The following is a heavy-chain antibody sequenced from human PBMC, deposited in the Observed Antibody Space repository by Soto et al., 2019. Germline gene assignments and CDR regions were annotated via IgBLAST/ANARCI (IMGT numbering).Heavy chain of an antibody. V-gene: IGHV1-18*04. CDR2: ISAYNGNT. Sequence: ASVKVSFKASGYTFTSYGISWVRQAPGQGLEWMGWISAYNGNTNYAQKLQGRVTMTTDTSTSTAYMELRGLRSDDTAVYYCARDPVWGSYRSHFDYWGQGTLVTVSS. D-gene: IGHD3-16*02. CDR3: ARDPVWGSYRSHFDY. J-gene: IGHJ4*02. CDR1: GYTFTSYG.